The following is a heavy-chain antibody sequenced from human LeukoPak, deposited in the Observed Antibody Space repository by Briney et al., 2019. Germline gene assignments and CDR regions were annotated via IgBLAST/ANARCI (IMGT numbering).Heavy chain of an antibody. CDR2: ISGGGGST. J-gene: IGHJ6*02. V-gene: IGHV3-23*01. Sequence: QSGGSLRLSCAGSGFTFTSFAMSWVRQAPGKGLEWVSTISGGGGSTYYADSVKGRFTISRDNSKSTVYLQMNSLRDEDTAVYFCARVVGLRPLGYDMDVWGQGTTVTVSS. D-gene: IGHD4-17*01. CDR1: GFTFTSFA. CDR3: ARVVGLRPLGYDMDV.